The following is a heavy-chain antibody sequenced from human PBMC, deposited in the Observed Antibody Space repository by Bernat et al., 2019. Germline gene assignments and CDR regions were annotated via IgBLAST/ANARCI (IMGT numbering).Heavy chain of an antibody. Sequence: EVQLVETGGGLVQPGGSLRLSCAASGFTLSTSWMHWVRQAPGKGLVWVSRITGDGSSTIYADSVKGRFTISRDSAKNTRFLKMNNVRAEDTAGYYFERVSPHAVVVWDQGTMVTV. CDR1: GFTLSTSW. CDR2: ITGDGSST. CDR3: ERVSPHAVVV. J-gene: IGHJ6*02. V-gene: IGHV3-74*01.